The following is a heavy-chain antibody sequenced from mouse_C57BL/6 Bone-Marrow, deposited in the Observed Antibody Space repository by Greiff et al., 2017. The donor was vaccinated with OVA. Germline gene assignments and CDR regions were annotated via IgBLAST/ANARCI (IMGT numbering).Heavy chain of an antibody. Sequence: EVKVVESGGGLVKPGGSLKLSCAASGFTFSDYGMHWVRQAPEKGLEWVAYISSGSSTIYYADTVKGRFTISSDNAKNTLFLQMTSLRSEDTAMYYCARPGSYYGSSSFDYWGQGTTLTVSS. CDR1: GFTFSDYG. J-gene: IGHJ2*01. CDR2: ISSGSSTI. CDR3: ARPGSYYGSSSFDY. D-gene: IGHD1-1*01. V-gene: IGHV5-17*01.